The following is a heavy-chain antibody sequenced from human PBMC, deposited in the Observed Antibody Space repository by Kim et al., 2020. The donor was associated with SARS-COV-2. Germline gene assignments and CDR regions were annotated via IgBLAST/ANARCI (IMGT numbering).Heavy chain of an antibody. Sequence: SVKGRFTISRDNAKNSLYLQMNSLRAEDTAVYYCARDRRITIFGVVPTANWGQGTLVTVSS. CDR3: ARDRRITIFGVVPTAN. J-gene: IGHJ4*02. V-gene: IGHV3-11*05. D-gene: IGHD3-3*01.